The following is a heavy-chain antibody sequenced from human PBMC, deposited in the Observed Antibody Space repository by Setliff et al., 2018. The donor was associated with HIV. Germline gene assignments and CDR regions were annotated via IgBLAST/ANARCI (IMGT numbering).Heavy chain of an antibody. CDR1: GGSISSGNYY. V-gene: IGHV4-61*09. CDR3: ARADNYYYDSGAFKSGLDAFDI. J-gene: IGHJ3*02. Sequence: SETLSLTCTVSGGSISSGNYYWSWIRQPAGKGLEWIGHISASGRTNYNPSLMSRLTISVDASKNQFSLKLSSVTAADTAVYHCARADNYYYDSGAFKSGLDAFDIWGQGTMVTVSS. CDR2: ISASGRT. D-gene: IGHD3-22*01.